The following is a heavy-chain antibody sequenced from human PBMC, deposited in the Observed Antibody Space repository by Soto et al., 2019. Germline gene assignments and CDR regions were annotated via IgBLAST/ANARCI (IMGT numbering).Heavy chain of an antibody. J-gene: IGHJ5*02. CDR3: ARGVRGRDADWFVP. CDR2: INAGNGNT. CDR1: GYTFTSYA. V-gene: IGHV1-3*01. D-gene: IGHD2-21*02. Sequence: QVQLVQSGAEVKKPGASVKVSCKASGYTFTSYAMHWVRQAPGQRLEWMGWINAGNGNTKYSQKFQGRVTITRDTSASPAYMELRSLRSEETAVYYCARGVRGRDADWFVPWRQGTLVTVSS.